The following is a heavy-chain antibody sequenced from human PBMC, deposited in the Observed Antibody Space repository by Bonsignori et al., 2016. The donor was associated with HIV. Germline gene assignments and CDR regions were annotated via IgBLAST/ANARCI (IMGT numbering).Heavy chain of an antibody. J-gene: IGHJ4*02. CDR3: ARTVTMVREGDDY. V-gene: IGHV1-18*01. Sequence: WVRQAPGQGLEWMGWISAYNGNTNYAQKLQGRVTMTTDTSTSTAYMELRSLRSDDTAVYYCARTVTMVREGDDYWGQGTLVTVSS. CDR2: ISAYNGNT. D-gene: IGHD3-10*01.